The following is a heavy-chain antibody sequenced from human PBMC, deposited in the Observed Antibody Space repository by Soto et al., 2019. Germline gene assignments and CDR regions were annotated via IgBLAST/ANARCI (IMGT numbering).Heavy chain of an antibody. J-gene: IGHJ4*02. V-gene: IGHV3-23*01. D-gene: IGHD2-15*01. CDR3: APLQVVVAANFDY. CDR2: ISGSGGST. Sequence: GGSLRLSCAASGFTFSSYAMSWVRQAPGKGLEWVSAISGSGGSTYYADSVKGRFTISRDNSKNTLYLQMNSLRAEVTAVYYCAPLQVVVAANFDYWGQGTLVTVSS. CDR1: GFTFSSYA.